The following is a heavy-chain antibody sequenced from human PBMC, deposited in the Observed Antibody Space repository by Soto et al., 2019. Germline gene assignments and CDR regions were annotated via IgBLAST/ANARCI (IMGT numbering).Heavy chain of an antibody. J-gene: IGHJ5*02. CDR2: IYYSGST. D-gene: IGHD3-3*01. Sequence: SETLSLTCTVSGGSISSGGYYWSWIRQHPGKGLEWIGYIYYSGSTYYNPSLKSRVTISVDTSKNQFSLKLSSVTAADTAVYYCARMEGRDDSWSGWEDDFLLSGKDWFDPWGQGTLVTFSS. CDR1: GGSISSGGYY. CDR3: ARMEGRDDSWSGWEDDFLLSGKDWFDP. V-gene: IGHV4-31*03.